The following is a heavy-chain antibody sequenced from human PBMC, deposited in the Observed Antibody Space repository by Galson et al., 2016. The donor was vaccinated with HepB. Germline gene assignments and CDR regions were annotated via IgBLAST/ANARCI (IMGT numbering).Heavy chain of an antibody. Sequence: SLRLSCAASGFTFSSYGMHWVRQAPGRGLEWVAVIWYDGSNKYYADSVKGRFTISRDNSENTLYLQMNSLRAEDTAVYYCARVGYNYGSGSYYNGDDWYFDLWGRGTLVIVSS. CDR2: IWYDGSNK. J-gene: IGHJ2*01. V-gene: IGHV3-33*01. D-gene: IGHD3-10*01. CDR3: ARVGYNYGSGSYYNGDDWYFDL. CDR1: GFTFSSYG.